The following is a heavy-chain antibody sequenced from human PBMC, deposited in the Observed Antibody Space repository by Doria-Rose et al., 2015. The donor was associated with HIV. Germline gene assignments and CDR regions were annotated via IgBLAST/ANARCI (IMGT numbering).Heavy chain of an antibody. J-gene: IGHJ4*02. D-gene: IGHD6-13*01. CDR2: MYSDDER. CDR3: ARIKSSRWYHKYYFDF. CDR1: GVSLSSPGMG. Sequence: VTLKESGPVLVKPTETLTLTCTVSGVSLSSPGMGVSWIRQPPGKALEWLANMYSDDERSYTTSLKSRLTISSGTSKSQVVLTMTDMDPVDTASYYCARIKSSRWYHKYYFDFWGQGTLVIVSA. V-gene: IGHV2-26*01.